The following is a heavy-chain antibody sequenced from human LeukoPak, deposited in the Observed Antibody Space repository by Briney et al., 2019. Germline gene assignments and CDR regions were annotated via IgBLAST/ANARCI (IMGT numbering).Heavy chain of an antibody. Sequence: GGSLRLSCAASGFTFSSYEMNWVRQAPGKGLEWVSGINWNGGSTGYADSVKGRFTISRDNAKNSLYLQMNSLRAEDTALYYCARAPQWELRAFDIWGQGTMVTVSS. CDR3: ARAPQWELRAFDI. V-gene: IGHV3-20*04. CDR1: GFTFSSYE. J-gene: IGHJ3*02. CDR2: INWNGGST. D-gene: IGHD1-26*01.